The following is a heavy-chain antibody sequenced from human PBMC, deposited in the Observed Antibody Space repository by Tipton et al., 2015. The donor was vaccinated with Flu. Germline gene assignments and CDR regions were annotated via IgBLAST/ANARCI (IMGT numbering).Heavy chain of an antibody. V-gene: IGHV3-48*04. CDR2: ISSSSTI. CDR3: ARDLAPGGYYFDY. CDR1: GFTFSSYS. Sequence: SLRLSCAASGFTFSSYSMNWVRQAPGKGLEWVSYISSSSTIYYADSVKGRFTISRDNAKNSLYLQMNSLRAEDTAVYYCARDLAPGGYYFDYWGQGTLVTVSS. J-gene: IGHJ4*02. D-gene: IGHD3-10*01.